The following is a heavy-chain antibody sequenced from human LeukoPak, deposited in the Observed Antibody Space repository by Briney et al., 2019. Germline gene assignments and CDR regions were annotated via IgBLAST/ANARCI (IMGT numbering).Heavy chain of an antibody. J-gene: IGHJ5*02. V-gene: IGHV1-8*02. CDR2: MNPNSGNT. CDR1: GYTFTGYY. CDR3: ARGSHGSGRGVWFDP. D-gene: IGHD3-10*01. Sequence: ASVKVSCKASGYTFTGYYMHWVRQAPGQGLEWMGWMNPNSGNTGYAQKFQGRVTMTRNTSISTAYMELSSLRSEDTAVYYCARGSHGSGRGVWFDPWGQGTLVTVSS.